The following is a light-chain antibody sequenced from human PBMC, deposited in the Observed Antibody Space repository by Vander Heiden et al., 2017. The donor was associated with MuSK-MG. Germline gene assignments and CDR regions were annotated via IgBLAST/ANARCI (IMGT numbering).Light chain of an antibody. CDR2: GNS. CDR3: QSYDSSLSGYV. Sequence: QPALTPPSPVPGAPGPWVTISCTGGSSNIGAGYDVPWYQQLPGTAPKLLIYGNSSRPSGVPDRFSGSKSGTSASLAITGLQAEDEADYYCQSYDSSLSGYVFGAGTKVTVL. CDR1: SSNIGAGYD. J-gene: IGLJ1*01. V-gene: IGLV1-40*01.